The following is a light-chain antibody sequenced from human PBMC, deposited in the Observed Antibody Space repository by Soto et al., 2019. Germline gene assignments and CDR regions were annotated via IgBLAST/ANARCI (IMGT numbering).Light chain of an antibody. Sequence: QSVLTQPPSVSGAPGQGVTISCTGSSSNIGSGYDVHWYQQFPGTAPKLLIYGNTNRPSGVPDRFSGSKSGTSASLAITGLQAEDEAVYYCQSYGSPLGGSEVVFGRGTKLTVL. V-gene: IGLV1-40*01. CDR1: SSNIGSGYD. J-gene: IGLJ2*01. CDR2: GNT. CDR3: QSYGSPLGGSEVV.